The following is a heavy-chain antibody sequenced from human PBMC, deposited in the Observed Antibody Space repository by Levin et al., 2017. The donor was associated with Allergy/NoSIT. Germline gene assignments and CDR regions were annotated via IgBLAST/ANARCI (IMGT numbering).Heavy chain of an antibody. J-gene: IGHJ4*02. CDR3: AKDNSRYSGYDFFDY. D-gene: IGHD5-12*01. CDR1: GFTFDDYT. CDR2: ISWDGGST. Sequence: GGSLRLSCAASGFTFDDYTMHWVRQAPGKGLEWVSLISWDGGSTYYADSVKGRFTISRDNSKNSLYLQMNSLRTEDTALYYCAKDNSRYSGYDFFDYWGQGTLVTVSS. V-gene: IGHV3-43*01.